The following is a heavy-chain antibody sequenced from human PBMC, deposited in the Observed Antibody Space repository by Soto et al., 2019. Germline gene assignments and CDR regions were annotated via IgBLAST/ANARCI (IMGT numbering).Heavy chain of an antibody. CDR2: ISYDGSNK. D-gene: IGHD3-10*01. Sequence: QVQLVESGGGVVQPGRSLRLSCAASGFTFSSYGMHWVRQAPGKGLEWVAVISYDGSNKYYADSVKGRFTISRDNSKNTLYLQINSLRAEDTAVYYCAKEGSTMVLLWFGESSRLDYWGQGTLVTVSS. CDR3: AKEGSTMVLLWFGESSRLDY. CDR1: GFTFSSYG. V-gene: IGHV3-30*18. J-gene: IGHJ4*02.